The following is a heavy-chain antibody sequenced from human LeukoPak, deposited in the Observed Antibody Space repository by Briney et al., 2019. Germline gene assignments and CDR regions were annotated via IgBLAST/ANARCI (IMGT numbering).Heavy chain of an antibody. CDR3: AKLRYYFDY. CDR2: ISGSGART. CDR1: GFIFSDFP. V-gene: IGHV3-23*01. Sequence: GGSLRLSCAASGFIFSDFPMAWVRQAPGKGLQWVSAISGSGARTLYGDSVKGRFTISRDNSKNTLYLQMNSLRAEDTAVYYCAKLRYYFDYWGQGTLVTVSS. J-gene: IGHJ4*02.